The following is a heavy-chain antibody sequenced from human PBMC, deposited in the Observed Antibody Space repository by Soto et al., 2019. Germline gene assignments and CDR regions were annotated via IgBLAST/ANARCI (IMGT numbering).Heavy chain of an antibody. D-gene: IGHD3-3*01. Sequence: QVQLVESGGGLVKPGGSLRLSCAASGFTFSDYYMSWIRQAPGKGLEWVSYISISGSTIYYADSVKGRFTISRDNAKNSLYLQMNSLRAEDTAMYYCAREAGLRFLEWLPNWFDPWGQGTLVTVSS. CDR3: AREAGLRFLEWLPNWFDP. V-gene: IGHV3-11*01. CDR2: ISISGSTI. CDR1: GFTFSDYY. J-gene: IGHJ5*02.